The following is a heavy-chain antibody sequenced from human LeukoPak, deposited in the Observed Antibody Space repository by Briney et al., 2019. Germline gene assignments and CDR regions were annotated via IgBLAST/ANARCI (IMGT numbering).Heavy chain of an antibody. V-gene: IGHV4-59*01. Sequence: SETLSLTCTVSDGSISSYYWNWIRQPPGKGLEWIGYIFYSGSTSYSPSLKSRVTISVDTSKNQFSLKLNSVTAADTAVYYCARETYYDSSGSPSPRGMDVWGQGTTVTVSS. CDR2: IFYSGST. D-gene: IGHD3-22*01. CDR1: DGSISSYY. J-gene: IGHJ6*02. CDR3: ARETYYDSSGSPSPRGMDV.